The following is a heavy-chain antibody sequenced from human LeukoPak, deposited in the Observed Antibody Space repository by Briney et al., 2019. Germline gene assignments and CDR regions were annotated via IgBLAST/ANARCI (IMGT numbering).Heavy chain of an antibody. D-gene: IGHD1-1*01. Sequence: GGSLRLSCVASGFRFSNYWMYWGRQAPGKGLVWVSRINSDGSYTNYADSAKGRFTISRDNAKDTLYLQMNSLRADDTAVYYCARADNWQSGGAWGQGTLVTVSS. CDR3: ARADNWQSGGA. CDR1: GFRFSNYW. V-gene: IGHV3-74*01. J-gene: IGHJ5*02. CDR2: INSDGSYT.